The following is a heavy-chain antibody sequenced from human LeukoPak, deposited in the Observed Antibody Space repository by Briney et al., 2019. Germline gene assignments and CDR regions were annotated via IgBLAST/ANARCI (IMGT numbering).Heavy chain of an antibody. D-gene: IGHD3-22*01. CDR1: GFTVSSNY. Sequence: PGGSLRLSCAASGFTVSSNYMGWVRQAPGKGLEWVSVIYSGGSTYYADSVKGRFTISRDNSKNTLYLQMNSLRAEDTAVYYCASPPYYYDSSGYYYFQHWGQGTLVTVSS. CDR2: IYSGGST. CDR3: ASPPYYYDSSGYYYFQH. V-gene: IGHV3-53*01. J-gene: IGHJ1*01.